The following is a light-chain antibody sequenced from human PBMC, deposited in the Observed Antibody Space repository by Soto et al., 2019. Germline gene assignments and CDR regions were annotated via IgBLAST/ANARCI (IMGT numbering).Light chain of an antibody. Sequence: DIVMTQSPDSLTVSLGERATIHCKSSQSVLLSSNNKNYLAWYQQKPGQPPKLFISWASTRESGVPDRFSGSGSGTDFTLTISSLQAEDVAVYYCQQYYDIPRTFGQGTRVEIK. J-gene: IGKJ1*01. CDR1: QSVLLSSNNKNY. CDR2: WAS. V-gene: IGKV4-1*01. CDR3: QQYYDIPRT.